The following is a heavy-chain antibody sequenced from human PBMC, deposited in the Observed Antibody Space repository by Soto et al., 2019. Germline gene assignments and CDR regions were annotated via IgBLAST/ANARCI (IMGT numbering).Heavy chain of an antibody. V-gene: IGHV3-11*01. J-gene: IGHJ6*02. CDR2: ISSSGSTI. Sequence: QVQLVESGGVLVKPGGALRLSCAASGFTFSDYYMSWIRQAPGKGLEWVSYISSSGSTIYYADSVKGRFTISRDNAKNSLYLQMNSLRAEDTAVYYCARDQYYYGSGSYPYYYYGMDVWGQGTTVTVSS. CDR1: GFTFSDYY. CDR3: ARDQYYYGSGSYPYYYYGMDV. D-gene: IGHD3-10*01.